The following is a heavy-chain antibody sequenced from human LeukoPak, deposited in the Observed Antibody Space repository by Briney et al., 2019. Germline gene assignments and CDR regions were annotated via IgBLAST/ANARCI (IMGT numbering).Heavy chain of an antibody. CDR2: IKSKTDGGTT. CDR3: TTGNWGSFSF. D-gene: IGHD7-27*01. J-gene: IGHJ4*02. CDR1: GFTFTNAW. Sequence: GGSLRLSCVASGFTFTNAWMNWVRQAPGQGLEWVGRIKSKTDGGTTDYVAPVKGRFTISRDDSKHTLYLQLNSLKTEDTAVYYCTTGNWGSFSFWGQGTLVTVSS. V-gene: IGHV3-15*01.